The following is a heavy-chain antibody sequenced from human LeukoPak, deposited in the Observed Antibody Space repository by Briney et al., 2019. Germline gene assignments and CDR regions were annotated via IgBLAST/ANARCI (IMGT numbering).Heavy chain of an antibody. CDR2: ISGSGGST. D-gene: IGHD3-9*01. CDR3: ASWIYFDWFTEQWNGLFDY. J-gene: IGHJ4*02. CDR1: GFTFSSYA. V-gene: IGHV3-23*01. Sequence: GGSLRLSCAASGFTFSSYAMSWVRQAPGKGLEWVSAISGSGGSTYYADSVKGRFTISRDNSKNTLYLQMNSLRAEDTAVYYCASWIYFDWFTEQWNGLFDYWGQGTLVTVSS.